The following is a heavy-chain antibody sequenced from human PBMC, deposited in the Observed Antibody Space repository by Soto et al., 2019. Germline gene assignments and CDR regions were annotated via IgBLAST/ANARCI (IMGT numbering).Heavy chain of an antibody. CDR2: ISYDGSNK. D-gene: IGHD5-18*01. J-gene: IGHJ4*02. CDR3: ARCAYSYGDVYYFDY. V-gene: IGHV3-30-3*01. Sequence: GGSLRLSCAASGFTFSSYAMHWVRQAPGKGLEWVAVISYDGSNKYYADSVKGRFTISRDNSKNTLYLQMNSLRAEDTAVYYCARCAYSYGDVYYFDYWGQGTLVTVSS. CDR1: GFTFSSYA.